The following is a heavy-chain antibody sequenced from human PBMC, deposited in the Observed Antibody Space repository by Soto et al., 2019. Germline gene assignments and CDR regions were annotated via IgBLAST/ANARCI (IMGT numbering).Heavy chain of an antibody. J-gene: IGHJ4*02. D-gene: IGHD1-1*01. Sequence: EVQLLESGGGLVQPGGSLRLSCAASGFTFSTNAMSWVRQAPGRGLEWVSIISGTGGRTYYADSVKGGFTISRDNSKNTLYLQMNSLRAEDTSLYYCAKEQSWKATDYWGQGTLVTIFS. CDR1: GFTFSTNA. CDR2: ISGTGGRT. V-gene: IGHV3-23*01. CDR3: AKEQSWKATDY.